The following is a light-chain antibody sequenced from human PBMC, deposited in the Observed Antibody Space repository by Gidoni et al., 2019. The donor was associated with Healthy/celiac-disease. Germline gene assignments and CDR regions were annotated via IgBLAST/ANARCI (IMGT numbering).Light chain of an antibody. CDR1: QSVSSN. CDR2: GAS. Sequence: EIVMTQSPATLSVSPGERATLSCRASQSVSSNLAWYQQKPGQAPRLLIYGASTRATGIPARFRDSGSGTEFTLTISSLQSEDFAVYYCQQYNNWPPLTFGGGTKVEIK. J-gene: IGKJ4*01. CDR3: QQYNNWPPLT. V-gene: IGKV3-15*01.